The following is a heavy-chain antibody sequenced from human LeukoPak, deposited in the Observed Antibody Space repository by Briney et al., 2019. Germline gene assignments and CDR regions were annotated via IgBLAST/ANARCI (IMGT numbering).Heavy chain of an antibody. CDR1: GLTVSSYS. CDR2: ISSSSTI. V-gene: IGHV3-48*02. D-gene: IGHD2-15*01. Sequence: GGSLRLSCAASGLTVSSYSMNWVRQAPGKGLEWVSYISSSSTIYYADSVKGRFTISRDNAKNSLYLQMNSLRDEDTAVYYCARARASGRSGFDYWGRGTLVTVSS. J-gene: IGHJ4*02. CDR3: ARARASGRSGFDY.